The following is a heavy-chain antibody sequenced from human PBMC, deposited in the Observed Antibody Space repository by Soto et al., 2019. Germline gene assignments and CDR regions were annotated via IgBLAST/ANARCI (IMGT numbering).Heavy chain of an antibody. CDR1: GFTFSSYA. J-gene: IGHJ6*02. Sequence: GGSLRLSCAASGFTFSSYAMSWVRQAPGKGLEWVSAISGSGGSTYYADSVKGRFTISRDNSKNTLYLQMNSLRAEDTAVYYCAKVRDFWSGYYQNPNYYYYGMDVWGQGTTVTVSS. D-gene: IGHD3-3*01. CDR3: AKVRDFWSGYYQNPNYYYYGMDV. CDR2: ISGSGGST. V-gene: IGHV3-23*01.